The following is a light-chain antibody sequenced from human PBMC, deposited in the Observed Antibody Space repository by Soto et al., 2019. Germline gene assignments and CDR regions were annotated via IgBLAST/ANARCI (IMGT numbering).Light chain of an antibody. Sequence: VLTQSPATLSLSPGERATLSCRASQSIHTSLDWYQQKPGQPPRLVVYDSTLRANGVPDRFCGSRSGTAFTLPINNLEPAEFAVSYCQQRNVWPPLTFGQGTQLEI. V-gene: IGKV3-11*01. CDR1: QSIHTS. CDR3: QQRNVWPPLT. J-gene: IGKJ5*01. CDR2: DST.